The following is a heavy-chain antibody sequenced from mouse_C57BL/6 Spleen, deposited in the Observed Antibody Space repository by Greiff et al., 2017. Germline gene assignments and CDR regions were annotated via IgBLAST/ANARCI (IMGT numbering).Heavy chain of an antibody. CDR1: GYSITSGYY. D-gene: IGHD2-2*01. Sequence: EVQLQESGPGLVKPSQSLSLTCSVTGYSITSGYYWNWIRQFPGNKLEWMGYISYDGSNNYNPSLKNRISITRDTSKNQFFLKVNSVTTEDTATYYCARIYYGYDGDYWGQGTTLTVSS. V-gene: IGHV3-6*01. CDR2: ISYDGSN. J-gene: IGHJ2*01. CDR3: ARIYYGYDGDY.